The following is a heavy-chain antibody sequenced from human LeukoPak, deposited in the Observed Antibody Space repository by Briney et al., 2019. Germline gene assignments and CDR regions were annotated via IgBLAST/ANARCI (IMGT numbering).Heavy chain of an antibody. D-gene: IGHD2-15*01. CDR2: ISYDGSNK. CDR3: ARSGAANWFDP. J-gene: IGHJ5*02. V-gene: IGHV3-30-3*01. CDR1: GFTFSSYA. Sequence: GGSLRLSCAGSGFTFSSYAMHWVRQAPGKGLEWVAVISYDGSNKYYADSVKGRFTISRDNSKNTLYLQMNSLRAEDTAVYYCARSGAANWFDPWGQGTLVTVSS.